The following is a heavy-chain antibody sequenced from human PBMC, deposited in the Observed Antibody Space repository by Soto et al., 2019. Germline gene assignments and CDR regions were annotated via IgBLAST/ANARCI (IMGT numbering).Heavy chain of an antibody. J-gene: IGHJ6*02. CDR1: GFTFSSYA. Sequence: GGSLRLSCAASGFTFSSYAMHWVRQAPGKGLEWVVVISYDGSNKYYADSVKGRFTISRDNSKNTLYLQMNSLRAEDTAVYYCARVKSAGTSYYYYGMDVWGQGTTVTVS. CDR3: ARVKSAGTSYYYYGMDV. CDR2: ISYDGSNK. V-gene: IGHV3-30-3*01. D-gene: IGHD6-13*01.